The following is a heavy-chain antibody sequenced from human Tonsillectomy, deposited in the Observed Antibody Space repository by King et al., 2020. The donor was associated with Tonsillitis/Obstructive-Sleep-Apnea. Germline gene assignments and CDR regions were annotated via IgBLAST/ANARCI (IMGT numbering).Heavy chain of an antibody. Sequence: QLVQSGAEVKKPGESLRISCKGSGYSFTSYWINWVRQMPGKGLEWMGRINPSDSYTKYSPSFQGHVTISADRSISTAFLQWSSLKASDTAIYYCARQLVPADSLNQWGQGTLVTVSS. CDR3: ARQLVPADSLNQ. CDR2: INPSDSYT. V-gene: IGHV5-10-1*03. CDR1: GYSFTSYW. J-gene: IGHJ4*02. D-gene: IGHD2-2*01.